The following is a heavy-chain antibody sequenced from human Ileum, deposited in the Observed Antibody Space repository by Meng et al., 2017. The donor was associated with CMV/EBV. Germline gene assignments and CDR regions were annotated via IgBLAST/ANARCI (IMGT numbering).Heavy chain of an antibody. D-gene: IGHD6-13*01. CDR1: GDSVSSTTVT. V-gene: IGHV6-1*01. Sequence: AQPQQSGPGLVKTSQTLLLTCAISGDSVSSTTVTWNWIRQSPSRGLEWLGRTYYRSKWFNDYALSERGRITINPDISKNQLSLQLNSVTPEDTAVYYCVRLTGNSWLDYWGRGTLVTVSS. CDR3: VRLTGNSWLDY. J-gene: IGHJ4*02. CDR2: TYYRSKWFN.